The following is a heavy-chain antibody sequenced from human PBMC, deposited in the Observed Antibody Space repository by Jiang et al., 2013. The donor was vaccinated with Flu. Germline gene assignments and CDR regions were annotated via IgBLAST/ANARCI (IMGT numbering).Heavy chain of an antibody. V-gene: IGHV3-74*01. CDR3: ARGTDYGGRGRGSFDS. Sequence: GGSLRLSCAASGFTFSSYWMHWVRQAPGKGLVWVSRDGGSTDYADSVKGRFSISRDNARNTLFLQMNSLRDEDTAVYYCARGTDYGGRGRGSFDSWGPGTLVTVSS. J-gene: IGHJ4*02. CDR1: GFTFSSYW. CDR2: DGGST. D-gene: IGHD4-23*01.